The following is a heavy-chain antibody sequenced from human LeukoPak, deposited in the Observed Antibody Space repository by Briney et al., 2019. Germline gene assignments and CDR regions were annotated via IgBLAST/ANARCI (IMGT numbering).Heavy chain of an antibody. CDR1: GFTFSIYD. J-gene: IGHJ4*02. Sequence: GGSLRLSCVTSGFTFSIYDMNWVRQAPGKGLEWISYISTSGATMHYADSVEGRFTISRDNARNSLYLQMNSLRAGDTAVYYCARGSFWGQGTLVTVSS. V-gene: IGHV3-48*03. CDR2: ISTSGATM. CDR3: ARGSF.